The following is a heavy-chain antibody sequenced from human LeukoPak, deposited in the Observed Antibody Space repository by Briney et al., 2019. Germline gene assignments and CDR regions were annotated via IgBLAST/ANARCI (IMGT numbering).Heavy chain of an antibody. Sequence: PGGSLRLSCAGSGFTFSRYWMSWVRQAPGKGLEWVANIKEDGSEEYHVDSVKGRFTISGDNAKNSLYLQMNSLRAEDTAIYYCAKYRGWGQGTLVTVSS. V-gene: IGHV3-7*01. CDR1: GFTFSRYW. D-gene: IGHD2-2*02. CDR2: IKEDGSEE. CDR3: AKYRG. J-gene: IGHJ4*02.